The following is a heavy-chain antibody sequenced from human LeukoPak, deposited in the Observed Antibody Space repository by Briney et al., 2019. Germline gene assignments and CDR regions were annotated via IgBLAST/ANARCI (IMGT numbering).Heavy chain of an antibody. CDR3: ARSRYYDSSGDFDY. CDR1: GGSISSYY. D-gene: IGHD3-22*01. J-gene: IGHJ4*02. CDR2: IYYSGST. Sequence: PSETLSLTCTVSGGSISSYYWSWIRQPPGKGLEWIGYIYYSGSTNYNPSLKSRVTISVDTSKNQFSLKLSSVTAADTAVYYCARSRYYDSSGDFDYWGQGTLVTVSS. V-gene: IGHV4-59*01.